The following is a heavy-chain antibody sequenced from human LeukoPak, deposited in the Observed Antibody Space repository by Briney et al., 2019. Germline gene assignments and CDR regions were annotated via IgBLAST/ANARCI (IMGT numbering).Heavy chain of an antibody. Sequence: GGSLRLSCAASGFTFSSYGMHWVRQAPGKGLEWVAVISYDGSNKYYADSVKGRFTISRDNSKNTLYLQMNSLRAEDTAVYYCAKVLSYYYDSSGYTFDYWGQGTLVTVSS. CDR1: GFTFSSYG. J-gene: IGHJ4*02. V-gene: IGHV3-30*18. CDR3: AKVLSYYYDSSGYTFDY. D-gene: IGHD3-22*01. CDR2: ISYDGSNK.